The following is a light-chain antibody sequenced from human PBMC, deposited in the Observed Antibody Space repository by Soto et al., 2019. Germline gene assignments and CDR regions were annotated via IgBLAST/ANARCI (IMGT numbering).Light chain of an antibody. V-gene: IGKV1-8*01. CDR2: AAS. CDR1: QGISSY. Sequence: AIRMTQSPSSFSASTGDRVTITCRASQGISSYLAWYQQKPGKAPKLLIYAASTLQSGVPSRFSGSGSGTDFTLTISCLQSEDFVTYYCLQYYSYPRTFGPGTKVDIK. CDR3: LQYYSYPRT. J-gene: IGKJ3*01.